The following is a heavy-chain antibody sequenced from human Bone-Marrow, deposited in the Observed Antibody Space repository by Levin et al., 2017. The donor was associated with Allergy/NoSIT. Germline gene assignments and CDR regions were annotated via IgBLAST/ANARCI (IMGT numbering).Heavy chain of an antibody. Sequence: GESLKISCAASGFTFSDYTMNWVRQAPGKGLEWVSSISSSSSYIYYADSVKGRFTISRDNAKNSLYLQMNSLRAEDTAVYFCARDFYLGYCSGGSCDYIDHWGQGTLVTVSS. J-gene: IGHJ4*02. CDR3: ARDFYLGYCSGGSCDYIDH. D-gene: IGHD2-15*01. CDR2: ISSSSSYI. CDR1: GFTFSDYT. V-gene: IGHV3-21*01.